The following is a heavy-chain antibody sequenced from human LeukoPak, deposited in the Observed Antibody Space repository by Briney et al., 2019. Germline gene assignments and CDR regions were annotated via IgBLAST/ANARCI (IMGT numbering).Heavy chain of an antibody. CDR2: IYYSGST. CDR1: GGSISSYY. D-gene: IGHD1-26*01. CDR3: ARDSPLGATPHAFDI. J-gene: IGHJ3*02. V-gene: IGHV4-59*01. Sequence: PSETLSLTCTVSGGSISSYYWSWIRQPPGKGLEWIGYIYYSGSTNYNPSLKSRVTISVDTSKNQFSLKLSSVTAADTAVYYCARDSPLGATPHAFDIWGQGTMVTVSS.